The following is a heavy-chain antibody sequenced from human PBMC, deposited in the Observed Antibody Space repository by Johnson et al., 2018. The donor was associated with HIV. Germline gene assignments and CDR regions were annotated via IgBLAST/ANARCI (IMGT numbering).Heavy chain of an antibody. J-gene: IGHJ3*02. CDR2: IKCDGSEK. V-gene: IGHV3-7*03. CDR3: ARELIVGATNAFDI. CDR1: GFTFSNAW. D-gene: IGHD1-26*01. Sequence: VQLVESGGGLVKPGGSLRLSCAATGFTFSNAWMSWVRQAPGKGLEWVADIKCDGSEKYYVDSVKGRLTISRENAKNSLYLQMNSLRAEDTALYYCARELIVGATNAFDIWGQGTMVTVSS.